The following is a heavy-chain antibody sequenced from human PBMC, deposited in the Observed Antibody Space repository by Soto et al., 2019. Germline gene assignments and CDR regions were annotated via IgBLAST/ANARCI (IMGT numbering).Heavy chain of an antibody. V-gene: IGHV3-48*03. CDR1: GFTFSSYE. CDR2: ISRSGSPT. D-gene: IGHD3-10*01. Sequence: GSLRLSYAASGFTFSSYEMNWVRQAPGKGLEWVSYISRSGSPTYYAASVRGRFTISRDNARNTLHLQMRSLSADDTAVYYCVRDSSGSIFDYWGQGILVTVSS. CDR3: VRDSSGSIFDY. J-gene: IGHJ4*02.